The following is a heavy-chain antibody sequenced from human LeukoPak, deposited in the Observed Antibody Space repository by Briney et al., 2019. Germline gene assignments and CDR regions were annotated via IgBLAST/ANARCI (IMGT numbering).Heavy chain of an antibody. V-gene: IGHV3-23*01. J-gene: IGHJ4*02. D-gene: IGHD3-10*01. CDR2: ISGSGGST. CDR3: AKGQGLFGVQGANDY. CDR1: GFTFSSYA. Sequence: PGGSLRLSCAASGFTFSSYAMSWVRQAPGKGLEWVSAISGSGGSTYYADSVKGRFTISRDNSKNTLYLQMNSLRAEDTAVYYCAKGQGLFGVQGANDYWGQGTLVTVSS.